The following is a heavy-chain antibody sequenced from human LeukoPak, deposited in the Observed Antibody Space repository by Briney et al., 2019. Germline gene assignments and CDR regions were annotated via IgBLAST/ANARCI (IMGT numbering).Heavy chain of an antibody. CDR3: ARGEDAYNQGQ. Sequence: SETLSLTCAVYGGSFSGYYWSWIRQPPGKGLEWIGEIHPSGSTDYNPSLKGRVTISPDTSKTQFFLKMTSVTAADTAVYYCARGEDAYNQGQWGHGTLVTVSS. J-gene: IGHJ4*01. D-gene: IGHD5-24*01. V-gene: IGHV4-34*01. CDR1: GGSFSGYY. CDR2: IHPSGST.